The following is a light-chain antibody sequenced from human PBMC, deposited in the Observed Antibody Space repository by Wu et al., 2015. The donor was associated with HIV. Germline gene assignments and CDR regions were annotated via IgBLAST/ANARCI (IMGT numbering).Light chain of an antibody. J-gene: IGKJ2*03. CDR2: GAS. Sequence: IQMTQSPPSLSASVGDRVTITCRASQDISNSLAWYQQKPGKAPKLLLYGASRLEGGVPSRFSGSASGTDYTLTISSLQPEDFATYYCHQCYTSPYSFGQGTKLEIK. CDR3: HQCYTSPYS. CDR1: QDISNS. V-gene: IGKV1-NL1*01.